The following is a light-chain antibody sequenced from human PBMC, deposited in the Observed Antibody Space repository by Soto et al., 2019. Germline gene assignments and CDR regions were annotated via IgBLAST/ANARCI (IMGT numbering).Light chain of an antibody. V-gene: IGLV1-44*01. Sequence: QPVLTQPPSASGTPGQRVTISCSGSSSNIASNTVNWYQQLPGTAPKLLIYNNNHRPSGVLDRFSGSKSGTSASLAISGLQSEDEADYYFAAWDDSLNGPLFGGGTKLTVL. CDR1: SSNIASNT. CDR2: NNN. J-gene: IGLJ2*01. CDR3: AAWDDSLNGPL.